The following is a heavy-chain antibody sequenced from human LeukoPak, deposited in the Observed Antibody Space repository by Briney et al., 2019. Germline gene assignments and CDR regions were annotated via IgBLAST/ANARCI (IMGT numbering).Heavy chain of an antibody. V-gene: IGHV1-8*01. D-gene: IGHD2-2*01. CDR2: MNPNSGNT. CDR1: GYTFTSYD. CDR3: ARGWVPAAMRTGRTKYYFDY. J-gene: IGHJ4*02. Sequence: ASVKVSCTASGYTFTSYDINWVRQATGQGLEWMGWMNPNSGNTGYAQKFQGRVTMTRNTSISTAYMELSSLRSEDTAVYYCARGWVPAAMRTGRTKYYFDYWGQGTLVTVSS.